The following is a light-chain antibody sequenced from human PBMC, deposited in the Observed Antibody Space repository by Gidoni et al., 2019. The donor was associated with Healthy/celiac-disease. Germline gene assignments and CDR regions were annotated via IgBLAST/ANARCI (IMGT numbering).Light chain of an antibody. CDR1: SSDVGGYNY. CDR3: SSYTSSSTLV. Sequence: QSALTQPASVSGSPGQSIPISCTGTSSDVGGYNYVSWYQRHPGKAPKLMIYDVSNRPSGVSNRFSGSKSGNTASLTISGLQAEDEADYYCSSYTSSSTLVFGTGTKVTVL. CDR2: DVS. J-gene: IGLJ1*01. V-gene: IGLV2-14*03.